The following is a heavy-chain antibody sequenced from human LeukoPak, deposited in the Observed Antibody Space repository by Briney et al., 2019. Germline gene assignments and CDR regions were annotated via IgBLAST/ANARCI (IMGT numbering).Heavy chain of an antibody. V-gene: IGHV1-46*01. CDR2: INPSGGST. CDR1: GYTFTSYY. CDR3: ASLSLVVVADTNWFDP. J-gene: IGHJ5*02. D-gene: IGHD2-15*01. Sequence: GASVKVSCKASGYTFTSYYMHWVRQVPGQGLEWMGIINPSGGSTSYAQKFQGRVTMTRDTSTSTVYMELSRLRSDDTAVYYCASLSLVVVADTNWFDPWGQGTLVTVSS.